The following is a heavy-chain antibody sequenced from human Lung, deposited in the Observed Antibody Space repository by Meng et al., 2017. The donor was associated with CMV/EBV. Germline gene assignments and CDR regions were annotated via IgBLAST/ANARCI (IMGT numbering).Heavy chain of an antibody. CDR3: AKDISPTPVMSDGMDV. V-gene: IGHV3-9*01. J-gene: IGHJ6*01. CDR2: INWSGDRA. Sequence: SLRLXXAASGFTFDDYAIHWVRQPPGKGLEWVSGINWSGDRAVYADSVKGRFIVPRDNAKNSLFLQMNTLRAEDTALYYCAKDISPTPVMSDGMDVWGQGTXVTVSS. D-gene: IGHD3-16*01. CDR1: GFTFDDYA.